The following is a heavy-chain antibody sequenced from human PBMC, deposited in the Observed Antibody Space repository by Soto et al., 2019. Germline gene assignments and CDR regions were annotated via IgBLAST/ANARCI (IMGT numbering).Heavy chain of an antibody. Sequence: PCGSLRLSCAASGFIFSSHWMSWVRQAPGKGLEWVAHINQDGGETYYLDSVKGRFTISRDNARNSLNLQMASLRAEDTAVYYCARDHRTPAPYFDYCGQGALVTVSS. D-gene: IGHD1-1*01. J-gene: IGHJ4*02. CDR2: INQDGGET. CDR1: GFIFSSHW. CDR3: ARDHRTPAPYFDY. V-gene: IGHV3-7*01.